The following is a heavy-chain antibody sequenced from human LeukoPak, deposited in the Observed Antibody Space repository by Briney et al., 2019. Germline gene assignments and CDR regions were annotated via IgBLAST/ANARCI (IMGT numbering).Heavy chain of an antibody. CDR3: ARGRRYCTNGVCSSYYYYGMDV. Sequence: TSETLSLTCAVYGGSFSGYYWSWIRQPPGKGLEWIGEINHSGSTNYNPSLKSRVTISVDTSKNQFSLKLSSVTAADTAVYYCARGRRYCTNGVCSSYYYYGMDVWGQGTTVTVSS. CDR2: INHSGST. J-gene: IGHJ6*02. CDR1: GGSFSGYY. V-gene: IGHV4-34*01. D-gene: IGHD2-8*01.